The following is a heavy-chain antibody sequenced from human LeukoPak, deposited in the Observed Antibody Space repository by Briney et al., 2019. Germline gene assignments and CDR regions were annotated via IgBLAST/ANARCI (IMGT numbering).Heavy chain of an antibody. CDR1: GXXFSTYX. Sequence: SLILSXXXSGXXFSTYXMHWVRQAPGKGLVWVSRINTDGSNTNYADSVKGRFTISRDNAENTLYLQMNSLRVEDTAVYYCARAEDCSSTSCPRAFDIWGQGTMVTVSS. J-gene: IGHJ3*02. D-gene: IGHD2-2*01. CDR3: ARAEDCSSTSCPRAFDI. CDR2: INTDGSNT. V-gene: IGHV3-74*01.